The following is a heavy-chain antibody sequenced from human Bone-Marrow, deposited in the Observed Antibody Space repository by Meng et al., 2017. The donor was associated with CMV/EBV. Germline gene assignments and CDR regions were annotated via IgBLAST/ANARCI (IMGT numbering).Heavy chain of an antibody. CDR2: IDPSDSYT. D-gene: IGHD6-13*01. J-gene: IGHJ4*02. CDR3: ARHSSSSWPLDY. V-gene: IGHV5-10-1*01. CDR1: EYSITSYW. Sequence: SCNGSEYSITSYWISWVRQMPGNGLEWMGRIDPSDSYTNYSPSFQGHVTISADKSISTAYQQWSSLKASDTAMYYCARHSSSSWPLDYWGQGTLVTVSS.